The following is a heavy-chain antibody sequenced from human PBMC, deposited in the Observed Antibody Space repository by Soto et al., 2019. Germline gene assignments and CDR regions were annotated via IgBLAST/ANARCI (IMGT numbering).Heavy chain of an antibody. CDR3: ARSPVVVVAATHYYYCGMDV. Sequence: SETLSLTCAVSGGSISSSNWWSWVRQPPGKGLEWIGEIYHSGSTNYNPSLKSRVTISVDKSKNQFSLKLSSVTAADTAVYYCARSPVVVVAATHYYYCGMDVWGQGTTVTVSS. D-gene: IGHD2-15*01. CDR2: IYHSGST. V-gene: IGHV4-4*02. CDR1: GGSISSSNW. J-gene: IGHJ6*02.